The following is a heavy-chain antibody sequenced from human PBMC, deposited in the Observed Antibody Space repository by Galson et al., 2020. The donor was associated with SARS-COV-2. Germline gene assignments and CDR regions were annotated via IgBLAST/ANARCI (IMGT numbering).Heavy chain of an antibody. CDR3: ARAHYGGPYYYYMDV. CDR2: IIPIFGTA. J-gene: IGHJ6*03. CDR1: RATFSSYA. V-gene: IGHV1-69*05. D-gene: IGHD4-17*01. Sequence: SVKVSCKASRATFSSYAISWVRQAPGQGLEWMGGIIPIFGTANYAQKFQGRVTITTDESTSTAYMELSSLRSEDRAVYYCARAHYGGPYYYYMDVWGKGTTVTVSS.